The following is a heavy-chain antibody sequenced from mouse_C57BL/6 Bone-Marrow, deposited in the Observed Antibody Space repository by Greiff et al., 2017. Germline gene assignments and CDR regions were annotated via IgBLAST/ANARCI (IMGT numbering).Heavy chain of an antibody. Sequence: VMLVESGPGLVAPSQSLSITCTVSGFSLTSYAISWVRQPPGKGLAWLGVIWTGGGTNYNSALKSRLSISKDNSKSQVFLKMNSLQTDDTARYYCARNNYYGSSYLYYYAMDYWGQGTSVTGSS. CDR2: IWTGGGT. D-gene: IGHD1-1*01. J-gene: IGHJ4*01. V-gene: IGHV2-9-1*01. CDR1: GFSLTSYA. CDR3: ARNNYYGSSYLYYYAMDY.